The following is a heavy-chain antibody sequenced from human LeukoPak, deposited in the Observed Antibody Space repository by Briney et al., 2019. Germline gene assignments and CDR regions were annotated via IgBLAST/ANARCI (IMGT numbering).Heavy chain of an antibody. J-gene: IGHJ4*02. V-gene: IGHV3-21*01. CDR2: ISSSSSYI. CDR3: AREEMAPYYFDY. CDR1: GFTFSSYS. Sequence: GGSLRLSCAASGFTFSSYSMNWVRQAPGKGLEWVSSISSSSSYIYYADSVKGRFTISRDNAKNSLYLQMNSLRAEDTAVYYCAREEMAPYYFDYWGQGTLVTVSS.